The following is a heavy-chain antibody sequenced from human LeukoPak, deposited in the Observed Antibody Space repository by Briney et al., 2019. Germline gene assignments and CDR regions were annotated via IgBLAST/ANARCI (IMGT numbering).Heavy chain of an antibody. CDR2: IYTSGNT. CDR3: ASSSWYSIPEVV. V-gene: IGHV4-61*02. Sequence: SQTLSLTCTVSGGSISSGGYYWSWIRQPAGKGLEWIGRIYTSGNTNYNPSLKSRVTISVDTSKNQFSLKLSSVTAADTAVYYCASSSWYSIPEVVWGKGTTVTISS. D-gene: IGHD6-13*01. CDR1: GGSISSGGYY. J-gene: IGHJ6*04.